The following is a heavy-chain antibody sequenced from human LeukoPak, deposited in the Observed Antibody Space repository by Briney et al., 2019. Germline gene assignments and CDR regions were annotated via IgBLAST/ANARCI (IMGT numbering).Heavy chain of an antibody. D-gene: IGHD1-26*01. CDR3: ARLKWTRNYFDY. J-gene: IGHJ4*02. V-gene: IGHV4-4*02. Sequence: PSETLSLTCAVSGGSISSSNWWSWVRQPPGKGLEWIGEIYHSGSTNYNPSLKSRVTISVDRSKNQFSPKLSSVTAADTAVYYCARLKWTRNYFDYWGQGTLVTVSS. CDR1: GGSISSSNW. CDR2: IYHSGST.